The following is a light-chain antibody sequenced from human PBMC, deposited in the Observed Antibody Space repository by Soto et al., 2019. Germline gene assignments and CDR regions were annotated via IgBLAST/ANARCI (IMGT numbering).Light chain of an antibody. V-gene: IGLV2-23*01. CDR3: SSYAGSSARVV. J-gene: IGLJ2*01. CDR1: STDFENYNL. CDR2: EGT. Sequence: QSALTQPASVSGSPGQSITISCTRSSTDFENYNLVSWYQHCPDKAPKLIIYEGTKRPSEISDRFSGSEADTTSSLIISGLQPEDEADYYCSSYAGSSARVVFGGGTKVNVL.